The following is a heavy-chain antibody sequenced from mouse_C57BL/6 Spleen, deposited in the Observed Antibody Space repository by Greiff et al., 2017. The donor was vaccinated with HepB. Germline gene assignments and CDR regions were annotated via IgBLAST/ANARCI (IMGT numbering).Heavy chain of an antibody. CDR1: GYTFTSYW. CDR2: IHPNSGST. D-gene: IGHD1-1*01. V-gene: IGHV1-64*01. CDR3: AVSITTVVASFDY. Sequence: VQLQQPGAELVKPGASVKLSCKASGYTFTSYWMHWVKQRPGQGLEWIGMIHPNSGSTNYNEKFKSKATLTVDKSSSTAYMQLSSLTSEDSAVYYCAVSITTVVASFDYWGQGTTLTVSS. J-gene: IGHJ2*01.